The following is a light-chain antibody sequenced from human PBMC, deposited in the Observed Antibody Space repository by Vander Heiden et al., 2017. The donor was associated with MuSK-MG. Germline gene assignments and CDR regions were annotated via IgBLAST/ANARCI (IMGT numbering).Light chain of an antibody. V-gene: IGKV6-21*02. CDR3: QQGNKHPIT. CDR2: YAS. J-gene: IGKJ5*01. CDR1: EGIGNY. Sequence: TDPPAFLSVTPVEKVTITCQASEGIGNYLYWYQQKPDQAPKLLIKYASQSISGVPSRLSGSGCGTDFTFNNSSPEAEDAATYYGQQGNKHPITFGQGTQLEIK.